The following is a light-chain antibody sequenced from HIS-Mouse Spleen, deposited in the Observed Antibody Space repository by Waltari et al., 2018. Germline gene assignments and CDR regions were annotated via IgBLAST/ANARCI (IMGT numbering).Light chain of an antibody. CDR1: SSDVGGSNY. Sequence: QSALTQPRSVSGSPGQSVTISCTGTSSDVGGSNYVSWYQQHPGKAPKLMIYDVSKLPSGVPDRFSGSKSGNTASLTISGLQAEDEADYYCCSYAGSYTWVFGGGTKLTVL. CDR2: DVS. CDR3: CSYAGSYTWV. J-gene: IGLJ3*02. V-gene: IGLV2-11*01.